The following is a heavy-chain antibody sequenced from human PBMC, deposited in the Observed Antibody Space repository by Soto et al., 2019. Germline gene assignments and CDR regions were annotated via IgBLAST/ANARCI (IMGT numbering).Heavy chain of an antibody. CDR2: ISSSSSYI. V-gene: IGHV3-21*01. CDR3: ARDYGQWLAQLDY. Sequence: GGSLRLSCAASGFTFSSYSMNWVRQAPGKGLEWVSSISSSSSYIYYADSVKGRFTISRDNAKNSLYLQMNSLRAEDTAVYYCARDYGQWLAQLDYWGQGTLVTVSS. CDR1: GFTFSSYS. J-gene: IGHJ4*02. D-gene: IGHD6-19*01.